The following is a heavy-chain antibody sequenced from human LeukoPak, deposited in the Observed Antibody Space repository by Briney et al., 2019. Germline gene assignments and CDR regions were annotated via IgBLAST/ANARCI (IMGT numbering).Heavy chain of an antibody. Sequence: GGSLRLSCAASGFTYNSYGMHWVRQAPGKGLEWVAVIWPDGSNKVYADSVRGRFTISRDNSKNTLYLQMDSLRAEDTAVYYCARDQLGVGELADAFDIWGQGTMVTVSS. J-gene: IGHJ3*02. D-gene: IGHD3-10*01. CDR1: GFTYNSYG. V-gene: IGHV3-33*01. CDR2: IWPDGSNK. CDR3: ARDQLGVGELADAFDI.